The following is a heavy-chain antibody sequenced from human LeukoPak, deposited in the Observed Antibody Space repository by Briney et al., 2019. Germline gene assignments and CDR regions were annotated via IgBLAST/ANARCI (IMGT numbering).Heavy chain of an antibody. CDR3: ARAGFWSGYYLFDY. CDR1: GGTFSNYA. Sequence: GASVKVSCKASGGTFSNYAITWVRQAPGQGLEWMGGIIPIFGPAHYAQKFQGRVTITADESTSTAYMELSSLRSEDTAVYYCARAGFWSGYYLFDYWGQGTLVTVSS. J-gene: IGHJ4*02. V-gene: IGHV1-69*13. D-gene: IGHD3-3*01. CDR2: IIPIFGPA.